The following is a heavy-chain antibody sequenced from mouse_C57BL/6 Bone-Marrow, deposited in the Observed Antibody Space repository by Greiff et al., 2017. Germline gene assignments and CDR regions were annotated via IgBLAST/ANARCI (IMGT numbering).Heavy chain of an antibody. Sequence: VQLQQPGAELVKPGASVKLSCKASGYTFTSYWMHWVKQRPGQGLEWIGMIHPNSGSTNYNEKFKSKATLTVDKSSSTAYMQHSSLTSEDSAVXYFARNYYGSSLYDFDYWGQGTTLTVSS. CDR3: ARNYYGSSLYDFDY. CDR1: GYTFTSYW. D-gene: IGHD1-1*01. V-gene: IGHV1-64*01. J-gene: IGHJ2*01. CDR2: IHPNSGST.